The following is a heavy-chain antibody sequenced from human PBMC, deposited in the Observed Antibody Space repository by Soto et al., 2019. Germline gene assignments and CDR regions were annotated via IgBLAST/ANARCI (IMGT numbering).Heavy chain of an antibody. CDR2: IWYDGSNK. CDR1: GFTFSSYF. J-gene: IGHJ5*02. Sequence: GGSLILSCAASGFTFSSYFMHWVRQAPGKGLEWVAVIWYDGSNKYYADSVKGRFTISRDNSKNTLYLQMNSLRAEDTAVYYCARAKYCSGGSCYWAYNWFDPWGQGTLVTVSS. CDR3: ARAKYCSGGSCYWAYNWFDP. V-gene: IGHV3-33*01. D-gene: IGHD2-15*01.